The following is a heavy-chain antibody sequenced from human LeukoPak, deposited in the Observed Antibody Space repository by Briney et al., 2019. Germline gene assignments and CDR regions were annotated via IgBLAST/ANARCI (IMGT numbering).Heavy chain of an antibody. CDR3: ARVRDLLWEYYFDY. J-gene: IGHJ4*02. CDR2: ISAYNGNT. Sequence: EASVKVSCKASGYTFTSYGISWVRQAPGQGLEWMGWISAYNGNTNYAQKLQGRVTMTTDTSTSTAYMELSSLRSEDTAVYYCARVRDLLWEYYFDYWGQGTLVTVSS. V-gene: IGHV1-18*01. D-gene: IGHD3-16*01. CDR1: GYTFTSYG.